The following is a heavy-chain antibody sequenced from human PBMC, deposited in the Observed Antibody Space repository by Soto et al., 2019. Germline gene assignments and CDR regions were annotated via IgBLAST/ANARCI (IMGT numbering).Heavy chain of an antibody. D-gene: IGHD5-18*01. CDR2: IKQDGSEK. CDR1: GFTFSSYW. V-gene: IGHV3-7*01. J-gene: IGHJ4*02. Sequence: EVQLVESGGGLVQPGGSLRLSCAASGFTFSSYWMSWVRQAPGKGLEWVANIKQDGSEKYYVDSVKGRFTISRDNAKNSLYLQMNSLRAEDTAVYYCARDGWGIQLGFDYWGQGTLVTVSS. CDR3: ARDGWGIQLGFDY.